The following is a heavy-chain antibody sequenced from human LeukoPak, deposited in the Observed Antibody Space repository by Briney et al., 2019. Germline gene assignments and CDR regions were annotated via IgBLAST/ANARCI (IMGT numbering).Heavy chain of an antibody. CDR2: IYHSGST. Sequence: SQTLSLTCAVSGGSISSGGYSWSWIRQPPGKGLEWIGYIYHSGSTYYNPSLKSRVTISVDRSKNQFSLKLSSVTAADTAVYYCARSSGPFNYWGQGTLVTVSS. D-gene: IGHD3-22*01. J-gene: IGHJ4*02. CDR1: GGSISSGGYS. V-gene: IGHV4-30-2*01. CDR3: ARSSGPFNY.